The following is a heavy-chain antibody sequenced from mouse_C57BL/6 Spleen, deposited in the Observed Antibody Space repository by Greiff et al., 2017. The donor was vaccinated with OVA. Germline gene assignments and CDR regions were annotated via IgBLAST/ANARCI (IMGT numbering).Heavy chain of an antibody. CDR3: ARRNVRSYAMDY. CDR2: IDPSDRYT. Sequence: QVQLQQPGAELVRPGSSVTLSCKASGYTFTSYWMHWVKQRPVQGLEWIGDIDPSDRYTNYNQKFKGKATLTVDKSSSTAYMQLSSLTSEDSAVYYCARRNVRSYAMDYWGQGTSVTVSS. V-gene: IGHV1-59*01. J-gene: IGHJ4*01. CDR1: GYTFTSYW.